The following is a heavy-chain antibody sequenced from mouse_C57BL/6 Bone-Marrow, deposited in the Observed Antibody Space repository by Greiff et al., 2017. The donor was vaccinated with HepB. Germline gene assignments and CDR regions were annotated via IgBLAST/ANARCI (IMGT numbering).Heavy chain of an antibody. V-gene: IGHV7-1*01. CDR1: GFTFSDFY. J-gene: IGHJ1*03. Sequence: EVQLQESGGGLVQSGRSLRLSCATSGFTFSDFYIEWVRQAPGKGLEWIAASRNKANDYTTEYSASVKGRFIVSRDTSQSILYLQMNALRAEDTAIYYCARDGNYWYFDVWGTGTTVTVSS. CDR2: SRNKANDYTT. CDR3: ARDGNYWYFDV.